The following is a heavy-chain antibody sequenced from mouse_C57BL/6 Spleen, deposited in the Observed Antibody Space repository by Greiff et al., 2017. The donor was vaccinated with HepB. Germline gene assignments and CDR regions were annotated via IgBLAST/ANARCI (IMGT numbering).Heavy chain of an antibody. Sequence: VQLQQPGAELVRPGSSVKLSCKASGYTFTSYWMDWVKQRPGQGLEWIGNIYPSDSETHYNQKFKDKATLTVDKSSSTAYMQLSSLTSEDSAVYYCARRLGRGYFDYWGQGTTLTVSS. CDR3: ARRLGRGYFDY. CDR1: GYTFTSYW. J-gene: IGHJ2*01. D-gene: IGHD4-1*01. CDR2: IYPSDSET. V-gene: IGHV1-61*01.